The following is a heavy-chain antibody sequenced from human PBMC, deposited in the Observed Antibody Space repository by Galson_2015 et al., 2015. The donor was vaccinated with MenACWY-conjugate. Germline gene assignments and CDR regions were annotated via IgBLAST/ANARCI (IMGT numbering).Heavy chain of an antibody. D-gene: IGHD3-22*01. CDR3: ARGVNRYYYDSSGHDY. J-gene: IGHJ4*02. CDR2: ISSSSSTI. V-gene: IGHV3-48*04. CDR1: GFTFSSYS. Sequence: SLRLSCAASGFTFSSYSMNWVRQAPGKGLEWVSYISSSSSTIYYADSVKGRFTISRDNAKNSLYRQMNSLRAEDTAVYYCARGVNRYYYDSSGHDYWGQGTLVTVSS.